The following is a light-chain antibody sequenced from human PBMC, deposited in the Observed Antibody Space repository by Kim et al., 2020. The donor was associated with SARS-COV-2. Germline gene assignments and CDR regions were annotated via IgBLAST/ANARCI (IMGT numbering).Light chain of an antibody. CDR1: TRAVTPTHY. CDR2: DTG. V-gene: IGLV7-46*01. J-gene: IGLJ3*02. Sequence: PGGAGTLTCASSTRAVTPTHYPYWLQKKPGEVPRTLIFDTGSRHAWTPARFSGSLSGDTAVLTLAGAQAEDEGDYYCLLSFSGIRVFGGGTQLTVL. CDR3: LLSFSGIRV.